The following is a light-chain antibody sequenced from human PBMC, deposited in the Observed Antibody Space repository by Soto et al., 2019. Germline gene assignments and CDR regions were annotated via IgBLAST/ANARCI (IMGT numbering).Light chain of an antibody. J-gene: IGLJ2*01. V-gene: IGLV7-46*01. CDR1: TGAVTSNHH. CDR2: DTS. CDR3: LLSYNAARV. Sequence: QAVVTQEPSLTVSPGGTVTLTCGSSTGAVTSNHHPYWFQQKAGQAPRTLIYDTSNKHSWTPARFSGSRPGDKAALTLSGAQPEDEAQYYCLLSYNAARVFGGGTKLTVL.